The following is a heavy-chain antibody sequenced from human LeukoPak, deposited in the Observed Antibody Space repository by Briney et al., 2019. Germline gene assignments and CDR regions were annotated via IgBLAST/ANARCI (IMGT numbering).Heavy chain of an antibody. D-gene: IGHD3-22*01. CDR2: IIPILGIA. CDR1: GGTFSSYA. J-gene: IGHJ4*02. CDR3: ARGAYYDSSGYYFAVYYFDY. Sequence: SVKVSCKASGGTFSSYAISWVRQAPGQGLEWMGRIIPILGIANYAQKFQGRVTITADKSTSTAYMELSSLRSEDTAVYYCARGAYYDSSGYYFAVYYFDYWGQGTLVTVSS. V-gene: IGHV1-69*04.